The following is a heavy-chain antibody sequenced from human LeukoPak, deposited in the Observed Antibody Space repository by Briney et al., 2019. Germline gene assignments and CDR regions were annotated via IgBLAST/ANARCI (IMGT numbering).Heavy chain of an antibody. Sequence: ASVKVSCKASGGTFSSYAISGVRQAPGQGLEWMGRIIPIFGIANYAQKFQGRVTITTDESTSTAYMELSSLRSEDTAVYYCARDMVADGDYGAYMDVWGKGTTVTVSS. J-gene: IGHJ6*03. CDR1: GGTFSSYA. CDR3: ARDMVADGDYGAYMDV. V-gene: IGHV1-69*05. D-gene: IGHD4-17*01. CDR2: IIPIFGIA.